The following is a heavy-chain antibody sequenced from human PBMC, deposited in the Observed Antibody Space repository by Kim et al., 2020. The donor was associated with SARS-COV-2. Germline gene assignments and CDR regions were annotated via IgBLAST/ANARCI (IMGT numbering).Heavy chain of an antibody. Sequence: AQKFQGRVTMTRNTSISTAYMELSSLRSEDTAVYYCARDFSSGWYNWFDPWGQGTLVTVSS. J-gene: IGHJ5*02. V-gene: IGHV1-8*01. CDR3: ARDFSSGWYNWFDP. D-gene: IGHD6-19*01.